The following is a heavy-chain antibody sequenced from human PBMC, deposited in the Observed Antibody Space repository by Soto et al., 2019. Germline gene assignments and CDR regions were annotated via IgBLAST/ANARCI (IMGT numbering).Heavy chain of an antibody. CDR1: GYTFTSYY. CDR3: ATTTVTTENAFDI. D-gene: IGHD4-17*01. J-gene: IGHJ3*02. Sequence: ASVKVACKASGYTFTSYYVRWVRQAPGQGLEWMGIINPSGGSTSYAQKFQGRVTMTRDTSTSTVYMELSSLRSEDTAVYYCATTTVTTENAFDIWGQGTMVTVSS. V-gene: IGHV1-46*01. CDR2: INPSGGST.